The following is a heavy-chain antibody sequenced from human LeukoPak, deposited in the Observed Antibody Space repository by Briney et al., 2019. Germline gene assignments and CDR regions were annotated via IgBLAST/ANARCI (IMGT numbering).Heavy chain of an antibody. CDR1: GIPFSSFG. D-gene: IGHD5-12*01. CDR2: IWYDGSNK. CDR3: AKDQAWLRFDY. V-gene: IGHV3-33*06. Sequence: PGRSLRLSCAAPGIPFSSFGMHWLRQAPGKGLEWVAFIWYDGSNKYYADSVKGRFTISRDNSKNTLYLQMNSLRAEDTAVYYCAKDQAWLRFDYWGQGTLVTVSS. J-gene: IGHJ4*02.